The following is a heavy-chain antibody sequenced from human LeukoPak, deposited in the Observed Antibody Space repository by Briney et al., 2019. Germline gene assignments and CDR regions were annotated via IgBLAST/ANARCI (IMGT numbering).Heavy chain of an antibody. D-gene: IGHD2-2*01. CDR3: ASRLVVPAAIPV. CDR2: INPNSGGT. Sequence: GASVMVSCKASGYTFTGYYMHWVRQAPGQGLEWMGWINPNSGGTKYAQKFQGRVTMTRDTSISTAYMELSRLRSDDTAVYYCASRLVVPAAIPVWGKGTTVTVSS. CDR1: GYTFTGYY. J-gene: IGHJ6*04. V-gene: IGHV1-2*02.